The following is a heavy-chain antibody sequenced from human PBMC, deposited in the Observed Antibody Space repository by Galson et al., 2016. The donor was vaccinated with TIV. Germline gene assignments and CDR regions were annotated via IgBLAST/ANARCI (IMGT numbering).Heavy chain of an antibody. CDR1: GFAFSTYA. V-gene: IGHV3-23*01. CDR2: IGPGNDV. CDR3: AKYVITIPVAGFDY. D-gene: IGHD6-13*01. J-gene: IGHJ4*02. Sequence: SLRLSFAASGFAFSTYAMNWVRQPPGKGLEWVSTIGPGNDVHYADSVNGRFTISRGNSKSTLFLQMNSLRAEDTAVYYCAKYVITIPVAGFDYWGQGALVTVSS.